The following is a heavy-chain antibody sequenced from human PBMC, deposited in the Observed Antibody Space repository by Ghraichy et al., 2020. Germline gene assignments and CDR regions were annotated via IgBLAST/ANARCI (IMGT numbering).Heavy chain of an antibody. CDR2: IRSKVYGGTT. Sequence: GESLNISCTASGFTFGDYAMTWFRQAPGKGLEWVGFIRSKVYGGTTEYAASVKGRFTISRDDSKSIAYLQMNSLKTEDTAVYYCTRFGIVTAMVTAWGQGTLVTVSS. J-gene: IGHJ5*02. D-gene: IGHD5-18*01. V-gene: IGHV3-49*03. CDR3: TRFGIVTAMVTA. CDR1: GFTFGDYA.